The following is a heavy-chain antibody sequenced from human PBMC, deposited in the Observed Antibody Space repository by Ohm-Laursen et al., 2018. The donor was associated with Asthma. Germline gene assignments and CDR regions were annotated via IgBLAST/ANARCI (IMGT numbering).Heavy chain of an antibody. CDR2: IVVGSGNT. J-gene: IGHJ6*02. D-gene: IGHD1-7*01. Sequence: ASVKVSCKASGFTFTSSAGQWVRQARGQRLEWIGWIVVGSGNTNYAQKFQERVTITRDMSTSTAYMELSSLRSEDTAVYYCAAIGWNYDFYGGMDVWGQGTTVTVSS. CDR1: GFTFTSSA. V-gene: IGHV1-58*01. CDR3: AAIGWNYDFYGGMDV.